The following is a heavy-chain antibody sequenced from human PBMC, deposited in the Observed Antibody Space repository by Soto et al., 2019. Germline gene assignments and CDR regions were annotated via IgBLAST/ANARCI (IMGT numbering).Heavy chain of an antibody. Sequence: EVQVVESGGGLVQPGGSLRLSCAASGCTFGIHWMTWVRQVPGKGLEWVANINQDGSDKYYVDSVKGRFIISRDNAKDSLYLQMNSLRVEDTAVYYCATSMRHTLDPWGQGTLVTVS. J-gene: IGHJ5*02. CDR2: INQDGSDK. D-gene: IGHD2-21*01. CDR1: GCTFGIHW. CDR3: ATSMRHTLDP. V-gene: IGHV3-7*01.